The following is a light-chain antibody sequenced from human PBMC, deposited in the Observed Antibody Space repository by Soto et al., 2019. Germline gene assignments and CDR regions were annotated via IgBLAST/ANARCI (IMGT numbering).Light chain of an antibody. J-gene: IGKJ5*01. Sequence: EIVMTQPPRSLPVTPGEPASISCRSSQSLMHSNGNNYLNWYLQKPGQSPQLLIYFGSTRASGVPDRFSGSGSGIDFTLKISRVEAEDVGVYYCLQALQSPPTFGQGTRLEIK. CDR1: QSLMHSNGNNY. CDR2: FGS. CDR3: LQALQSPPT. V-gene: IGKV2-28*01.